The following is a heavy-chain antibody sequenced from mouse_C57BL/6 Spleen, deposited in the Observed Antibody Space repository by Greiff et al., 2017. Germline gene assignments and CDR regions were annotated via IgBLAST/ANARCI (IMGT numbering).Heavy chain of an antibody. CDR1: GYTFTSYW. CDR3: ARRWNYDYDGDY. CDR2: IDPSDSYT. V-gene: IGHV1-69*01. Sequence: VQLQQPGAELVMPGASVKLSCKASGYTFTSYWMHWVKQRPGQGLEWIGEIDPSDSYTNYNQKFKGKSTLTVDKSSSTAYMQLSSLTSEDSAVYYCARRWNYDYDGDYWGQGTTLTVSS. D-gene: IGHD2-4*01. J-gene: IGHJ2*01.